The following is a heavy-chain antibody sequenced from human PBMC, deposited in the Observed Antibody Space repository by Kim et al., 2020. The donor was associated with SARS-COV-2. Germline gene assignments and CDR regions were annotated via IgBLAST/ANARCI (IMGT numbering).Heavy chain of an antibody. CDR2: ISYDGSNK. CDR3: ARIGSYYDY. D-gene: IGHD1-26*01. J-gene: IGHJ4*02. Sequence: GGSLRLSCAASGFTFSSYAMHWVRQAPGKGLEWVAVISYDGSNKYYADSVKGRFTISRDNSKNTLYLQMNSLRAEDTAVYYCARIGSYYDYWGQGTLVTVSS. V-gene: IGHV3-30*04. CDR1: GFTFSSYA.